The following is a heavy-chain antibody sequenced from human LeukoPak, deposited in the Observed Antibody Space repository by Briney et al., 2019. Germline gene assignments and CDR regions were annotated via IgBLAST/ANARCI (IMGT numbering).Heavy chain of an antibody. Sequence: SETLSLTCAVYGGSFSGYYWSWIRQPPGKGLEWIGEINHSGSTNYNPSLKSRVTISLDTSKNQSSLKLSSVPAADTAVYYCARGSRGVVVPAAKWRRCNWFDPWGQGTLVTVSS. CDR1: GGSFSGYY. J-gene: IGHJ5*02. D-gene: IGHD2-2*01. V-gene: IGHV4-34*01. CDR3: ARGSRGVVVPAAKWRRCNWFDP. CDR2: INHSGST.